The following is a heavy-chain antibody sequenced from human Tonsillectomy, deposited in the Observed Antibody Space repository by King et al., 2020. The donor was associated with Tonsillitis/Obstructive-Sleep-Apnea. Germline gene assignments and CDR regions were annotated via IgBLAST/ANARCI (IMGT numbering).Heavy chain of an antibody. CDR2: IKQDGSEE. CDR3: ASGNDFWSGYGYYYYYGMDV. Sequence: DVQLVESGGGLVQPGGSLRLSCAASGFTFSNYWMSWVRQAPGKGLEWVANIKQDGSEEYYVDSVKGRLTISRDNAKNSLYLQMNSLRAEDTAVFYCASGNDFWSGYGYYYYYGMDVWGQGTTVTVSS. V-gene: IGHV3-7*03. D-gene: IGHD3-3*01. J-gene: IGHJ6*02. CDR1: GFTFSNYW.